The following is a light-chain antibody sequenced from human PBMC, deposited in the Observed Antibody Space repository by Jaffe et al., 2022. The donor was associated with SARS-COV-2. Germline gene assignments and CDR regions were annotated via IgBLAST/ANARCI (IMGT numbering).Light chain of an antibody. CDR2: GAS. CDR1: QSVSSSH. V-gene: IGKV3-20*01. Sequence: EIVLTHSPGTLSLSPGERATLSCRASQSVSSSHLAWYQQKPGQAPRLLIYGASSRATGIPDRFSGSGSGTDFTLTISRLEPEDFAVYFCQQYGSSLGYTFGQGTKLEIK. CDR3: QQYGSSLGYT. J-gene: IGKJ2*01.